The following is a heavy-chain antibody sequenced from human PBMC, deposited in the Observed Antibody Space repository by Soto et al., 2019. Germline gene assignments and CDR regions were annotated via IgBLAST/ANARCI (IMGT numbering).Heavy chain of an antibody. CDR2: ISSTTNYI. Sequence: GGSLRLSCAASGFTLSRHTMNWVRQAPGKGLEWVSSISSTTNYIYYGDSMKGRFTISRDNAKNSLYLEMNSLRAEDTAVYYCARESEDLTSNFDYWGQGTLVTVSS. V-gene: IGHV3-21*06. CDR3: ARESEDLTSNFDY. CDR1: GFTLSRHT. J-gene: IGHJ4*02.